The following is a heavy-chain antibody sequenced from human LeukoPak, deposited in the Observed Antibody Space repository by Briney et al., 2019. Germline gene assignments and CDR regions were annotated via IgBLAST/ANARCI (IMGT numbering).Heavy chain of an antibody. D-gene: IGHD2-15*01. CDR2: TYYSGTT. CDR3: ARHVGGGTWKFDY. Sequence: PSETLSLTCTVSGDSISSSSYYWVWIRQPPGKGLEWIGSTYYSGTTYYTPSLKSRVTISVDTSKNQFSLRLSSVTAADTGVYYCARHVGGGTWKFDYWGQGTLVTVSS. J-gene: IGHJ4*02. V-gene: IGHV4-39*01. CDR1: GDSISSSSYY.